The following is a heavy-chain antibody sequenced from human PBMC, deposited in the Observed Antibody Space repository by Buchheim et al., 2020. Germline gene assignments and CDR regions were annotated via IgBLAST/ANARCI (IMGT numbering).Heavy chain of an antibody. J-gene: IGHJ4*02. V-gene: IGHV3-74*01. Sequence: EVQLVESGGGLVQPGGSLRLPCAASGFTFRSYWMHWVRQAPGKGLVWVSRINSDGSSTYFADSVKGRFTISRDNAKNTLYLQMNSLRAEDTAVYYCARERFCGVDCYSRYFDYWGQGTL. D-gene: IGHD2-21*02. CDR3: ARERFCGVDCYSRYFDY. CDR1: GFTFRSYW. CDR2: INSDGSST.